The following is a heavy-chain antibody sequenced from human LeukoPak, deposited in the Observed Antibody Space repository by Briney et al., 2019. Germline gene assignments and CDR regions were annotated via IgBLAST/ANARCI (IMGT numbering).Heavy chain of an antibody. CDR1: GYRFPIYW. Sequence: GESLKISCKGSGYRFPIYWVGWVRQMPGKGLEWMAIIYPGDSDTRYSPSVQGQVTIAADKSISTAYQQWSSLKASDTAMYYCARRRDYYGLGSFDIWGQGTMVAVSS. D-gene: IGHD3-10*01. V-gene: IGHV5-51*01. J-gene: IGHJ3*02. CDR2: IYPGDSDT. CDR3: ARRRDYYGLGSFDI.